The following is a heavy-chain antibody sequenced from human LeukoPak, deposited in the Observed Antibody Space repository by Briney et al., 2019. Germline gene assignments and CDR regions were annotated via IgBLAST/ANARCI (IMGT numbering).Heavy chain of an antibody. CDR3: ARRARGAKFGSGAFDI. D-gene: IGHD3-10*01. Sequence: PSETLSLTCTVSGGSISGSTYYWGWIRQPPGKGLEWIGSIYYSGSTYYNPSLKSRVTISVDTSKNQFSLKLSSVTAADTAVYYRARRARGAKFGSGAFDIWGQGTMVTVSS. CDR1: GGSISGSTYY. V-gene: IGHV4-39*01. J-gene: IGHJ3*02. CDR2: IYYSGST.